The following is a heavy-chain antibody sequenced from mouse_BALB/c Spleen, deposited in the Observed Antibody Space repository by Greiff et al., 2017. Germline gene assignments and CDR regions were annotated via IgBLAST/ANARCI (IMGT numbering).Heavy chain of an antibody. Sequence: EVQRVESGGGLVQPGGSLKLSCAASGFTFSSYGMSWVRQTPDKRLELVATINSNGGSTYYPDSVKGRFTISRDNAKNTLYLQMSSLKSEDTAMYYCAREGYGSYSAWFAYWGQGTLVTVSA. CDR1: GFTFSSYG. V-gene: IGHV5-6-3*01. CDR2: INSNGGST. D-gene: IGHD2-10*02. CDR3: AREGYGSYSAWFAY. J-gene: IGHJ3*01.